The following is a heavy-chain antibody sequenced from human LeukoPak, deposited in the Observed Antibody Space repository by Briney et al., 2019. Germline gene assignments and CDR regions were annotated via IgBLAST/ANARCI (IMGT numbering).Heavy chain of an antibody. J-gene: IGHJ6*02. CDR3: AKNLLPFTRTTVVTFYYYYYYGMDV. D-gene: IGHD4-23*01. Sequence: PGGSLSLSCAASGFTFSSYGMHWVRQAPGKGLEWVAVISYDGSNKYYADSVKGPFALSIDDSNNTLYLQMNSLVAVDTAGFSCAKNLLPFTRTTVVTFYYYYYYGMDVWGQGTTVTVSS. CDR1: GFTFSSYG. V-gene: IGHV3-30*18. CDR2: ISYDGSNK.